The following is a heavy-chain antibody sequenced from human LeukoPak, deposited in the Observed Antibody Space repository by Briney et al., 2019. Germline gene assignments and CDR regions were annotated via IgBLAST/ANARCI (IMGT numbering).Heavy chain of an antibody. CDR1: GFTFSNAW. V-gene: IGHV3-15*01. J-gene: IGHJ6*03. CDR2: IKSKTDGGTT. Sequence: PGGSPRLSCAASGFTFSNAWMSWVRQAPGKGLEWVGRIKSKTDGGTTDYAAPVKGRFTISRDDSKNTLYLQMNSLKTEDTAVYYCTTVEGDEHYYYYYYMDVWGKGTTVTVSS. CDR3: TTVEGDEHYYYYYYMDV.